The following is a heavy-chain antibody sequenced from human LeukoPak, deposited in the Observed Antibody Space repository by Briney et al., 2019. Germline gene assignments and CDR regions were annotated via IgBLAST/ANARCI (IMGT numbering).Heavy chain of an antibody. CDR3: AKDRTSWYYPFDS. J-gene: IGHJ4*02. Sequence: GGSLRLSCAASGFTFSNYGMHWVRQAPGKGLEWVAVIWFDGTNKYYADSVRGRFTISRDNSKNTLYLQMNSLRAEDTAVYFCAKDRTSWYYPFDSWGQGTLVTVSS. CDR2: IWFDGTNK. CDR1: GFTFSNYG. D-gene: IGHD6-13*01. V-gene: IGHV3-33*06.